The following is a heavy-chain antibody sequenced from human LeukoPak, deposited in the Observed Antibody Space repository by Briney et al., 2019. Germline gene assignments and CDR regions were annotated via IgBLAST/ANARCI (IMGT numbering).Heavy chain of an antibody. Sequence: GGSLRLSCAASGSTFSSYAMSWVRQAPGKGLEWVSAISTSGGGTYYADSVKGRFTISRDNSKNTLYLQMNSLRAEDTVVYYCAKSTVSPNYYDSSGSFDYWGQGTLVTVSS. CDR3: AKSTVSPNYYDSSGSFDY. CDR2: ISTSGGGT. D-gene: IGHD3-22*01. CDR1: GSTFSSYA. J-gene: IGHJ4*02. V-gene: IGHV3-23*01.